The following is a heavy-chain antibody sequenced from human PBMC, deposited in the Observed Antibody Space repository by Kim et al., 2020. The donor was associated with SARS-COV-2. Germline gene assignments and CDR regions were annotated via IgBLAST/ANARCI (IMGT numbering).Heavy chain of an antibody. J-gene: IGHJ1*01. CDR2: IIHSGST. D-gene: IGHD6-13*01. CDR1: GGSFSGYY. V-gene: IGHV4-34*12. CDR3: ARASKVTRIAAAGTTRFAEYFQH. Sequence: SETLSLTCAVYGGSFSGYYWSWIRQPPGKGLEWIGEIIHSGSTNYNPSLKSRVTISVDTSKNQFSLKLSSVTAADTAVYYCARASKVTRIAAAGTTRFAEYFQHWGQGTLVTVSS.